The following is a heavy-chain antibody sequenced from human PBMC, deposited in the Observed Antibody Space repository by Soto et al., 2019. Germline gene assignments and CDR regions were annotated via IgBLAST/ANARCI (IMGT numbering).Heavy chain of an antibody. Sequence: GGSLRLSCAASGFTFSSYSMNWVRQAPGKGLVWVSCINSDGSSTSYADSVKGRFTISRDNAKNTLYLQMNSLRAEDTAVYYCAREGPPDYYGSGSFRYYYYGMDVWGQGTTVTVSS. CDR3: AREGPPDYYGSGSFRYYYYGMDV. J-gene: IGHJ6*02. CDR2: INSDGSST. CDR1: GFTFSSYS. D-gene: IGHD3-10*01. V-gene: IGHV3-74*01.